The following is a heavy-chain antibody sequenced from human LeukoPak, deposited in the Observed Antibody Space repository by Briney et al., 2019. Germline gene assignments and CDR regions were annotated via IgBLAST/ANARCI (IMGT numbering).Heavy chain of an antibody. CDR1: GGSFSGYY. D-gene: IGHD3-9*01. CDR2: INHSGST. CDR3: ARTQVLRYFDWLPWNYSYGMDV. Sequence: PSETLSLTCAVYGGSFSGYYWSWIRQPPGKGLEWIGEINHSGSTNYNPALKSRVTISVDTSKNQFSLKLSSVTAADTAVYYCARTQVLRYFDWLPWNYSYGMDVWGQGTTVTVSS. V-gene: IGHV4-34*01. J-gene: IGHJ6*02.